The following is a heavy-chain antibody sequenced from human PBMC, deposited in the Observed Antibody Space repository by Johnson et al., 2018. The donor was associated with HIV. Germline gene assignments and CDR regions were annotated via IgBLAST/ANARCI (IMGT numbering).Heavy chain of an antibody. CDR2: IYSGGST. Sequence: VQLVESGGGLVQPGRSLRLSCAASGFTFDDYAIHWVRQPPGKGLECVSGIYSGGSTYYADSVKGRFTISRDNSKNTLYLQMNSLRAEDTAVYYCARWIQLWVAFDSWGQGTMVTVSS. D-gene: IGHD5-18*01. CDR1: GFTFDDYA. V-gene: IGHV3-66*01. J-gene: IGHJ3*02. CDR3: ARWIQLWVAFDS.